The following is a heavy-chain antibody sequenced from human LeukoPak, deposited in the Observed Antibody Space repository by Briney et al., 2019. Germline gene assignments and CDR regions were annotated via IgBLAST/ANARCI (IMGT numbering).Heavy chain of an antibody. CDR2: LSSSGSST. J-gene: IGHJ5*02. D-gene: IGHD3-10*01. CDR3: ARVTIIREVKCFDP. CDR1: GFTFSGYY. Sequence: GGSLRLSCEASGFTFSGYYMSWIRQAPGKGLEWVSYLSSSGSSTYYADSVQGRFTISRDNARNSLYLQMNSLRAEDTAVYYCARVTIIREVKCFDPWGQGTLVTVSS. V-gene: IGHV3-11*01.